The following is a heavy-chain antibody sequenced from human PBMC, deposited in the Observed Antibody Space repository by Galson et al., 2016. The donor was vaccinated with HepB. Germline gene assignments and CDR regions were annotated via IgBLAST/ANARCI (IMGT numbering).Heavy chain of an antibody. Sequence: SLRLSCAASGFTFSSYAMNWVRQAPGKGLEWVSGISGSGGSTYYADSVKGRFTISRDNSKNTLYLQMNSLRAEDTAVYYCAKGDVLMVYVILFDYWGQGTLVTVSP. D-gene: IGHD2-8*01. CDR3: AKGDVLMVYVILFDY. CDR1: GFTFSSYA. J-gene: IGHJ4*02. V-gene: IGHV3-23*01. CDR2: ISGSGGST.